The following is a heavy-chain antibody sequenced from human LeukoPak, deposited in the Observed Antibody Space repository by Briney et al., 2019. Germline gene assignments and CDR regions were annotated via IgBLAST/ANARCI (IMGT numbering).Heavy chain of an antibody. V-gene: IGHV3-23*01. Sequence: GGSLRLSCAASGFTFDSYAMTWVRRAPGKGLEWVSTVSASGAGTYFADSVKGRFTISRDNSKNTLYLQMNYLRAEDTAVYYCANNGGVAVAGSFDNWGQGTLVTVSS. CDR3: ANNGGVAVAGSFDN. CDR1: GFTFDSYA. CDR2: VSASGAGT. J-gene: IGHJ4*02. D-gene: IGHD6-19*01.